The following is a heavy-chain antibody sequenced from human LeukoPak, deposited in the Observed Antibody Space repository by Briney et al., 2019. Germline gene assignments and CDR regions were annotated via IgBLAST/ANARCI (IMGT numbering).Heavy chain of an antibody. CDR1: GFTFSSYG. CDR3: AKDRYSSSWYYFDY. Sequence: GGSLRLSCAASGFTFSSYGMHWVRRAPGKGLERVAFIRYDGSNKYYADSVKGRFTISRDNSKNTLYLQMNSLRAEDTAVYYCAKDRYSSSWYYFDYWGQGTLVTVSS. J-gene: IGHJ4*02. CDR2: IRYDGSNK. D-gene: IGHD6-13*01. V-gene: IGHV3-30*02.